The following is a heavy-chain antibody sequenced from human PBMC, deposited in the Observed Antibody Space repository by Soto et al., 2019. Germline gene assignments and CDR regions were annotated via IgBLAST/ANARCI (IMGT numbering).Heavy chain of an antibody. CDR3: ARVHGYYDFWSGYYDTPSYYFDY. V-gene: IGHV1-8*01. CDR2: MNPNSGNT. CDR1: GYTFTSYD. J-gene: IGHJ4*02. D-gene: IGHD3-3*01. Sequence: VASVKVSCKASGYTFTSYDINCVRQATGQVLEWMGWMNPNSGNTGYAQKFQGRVTMTRNTSISTAYMELSSLRSEDTAVYYCARVHGYYDFWSGYYDTPSYYFDYWGQGTLVTVSS.